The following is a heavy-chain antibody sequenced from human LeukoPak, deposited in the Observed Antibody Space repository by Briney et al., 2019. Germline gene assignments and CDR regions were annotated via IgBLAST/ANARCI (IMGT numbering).Heavy chain of an antibody. V-gene: IGHV3-7*01. D-gene: IGHD6-19*01. Sequence: GGSLRLSCAASGFTFSTYWMSWVRQAPGKGLEWVANIKQDGSEKYYVDSVKGRFTISRDNAKNSLYLQMDSLRAEDTAVYYCARDWARSGWNYWGQGTLVTVSS. CDR1: GFTFSTYW. J-gene: IGHJ4*02. CDR2: IKQDGSEK. CDR3: ARDWARSGWNY.